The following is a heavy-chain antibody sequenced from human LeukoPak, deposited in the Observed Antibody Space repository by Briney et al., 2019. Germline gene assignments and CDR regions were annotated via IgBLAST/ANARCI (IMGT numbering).Heavy chain of an antibody. V-gene: IGHV3-23*01. D-gene: IGHD6-19*01. CDR2: ISAGSGST. Sequence: GGSLRLSCAASGFTFSSYAMTWVRQAPGKGLEWVSAISAGSGSTYYADSVKGRFTISRDNSKNTLYLQLNSLRAEDTAVYYCAKAGGWTNYFDYWGRGTRVPVSS. J-gene: IGHJ4*02. CDR3: AKAGGWTNYFDY. CDR1: GFTFSSYA.